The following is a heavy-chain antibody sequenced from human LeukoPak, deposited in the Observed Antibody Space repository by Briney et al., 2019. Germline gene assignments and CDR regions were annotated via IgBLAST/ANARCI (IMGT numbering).Heavy chain of an antibody. Sequence: GASVKVSYKASGYTFTGYYMHWVRQAPGQGLEWMGWINPNSGGTNYAQKFQGRVTMTRDTSISTAYMELSRLRSDDTAVYYCARDGLYCSGGSCYPGWFDPWGQGTLVTVSS. CDR2: INPNSGGT. CDR1: GYTFTGYY. CDR3: ARDGLYCSGGSCYPGWFDP. J-gene: IGHJ5*02. V-gene: IGHV1-2*02. D-gene: IGHD2-15*01.